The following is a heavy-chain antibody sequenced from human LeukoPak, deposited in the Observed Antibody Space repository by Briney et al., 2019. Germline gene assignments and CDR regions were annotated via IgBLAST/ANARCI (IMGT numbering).Heavy chain of an antibody. V-gene: IGHV3-64D*06. J-gene: IGHJ4*02. Sequence: GGSLRLSCSASGFTFSSYAMHWVRQAPGRGLEYVSAINSNGGSTYYADSVKGRFTISRDNSKNTLYLQVSSLRAEDTAVYYCASTLAAAAGTEFDYWGQGTLVTVSS. D-gene: IGHD6-13*01. CDR2: INSNGGST. CDR1: GFTFSSYA. CDR3: ASTLAAAAGTEFDY.